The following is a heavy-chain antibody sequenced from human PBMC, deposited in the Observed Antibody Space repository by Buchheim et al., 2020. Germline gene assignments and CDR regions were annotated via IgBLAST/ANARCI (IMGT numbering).Heavy chain of an antibody. V-gene: IGHV3-23*01. Sequence: EVLLLESGGGSVQPGGSLRLSCAASGFTFNNYAMSWVRQAPGKGLEWVSTISGSGGTTSYADSVKGRFTISRDNSKNTLSLQMNSLRAEDTAVYYCAKDPSSDRYFPPKYIDNWGQGTL. CDR3: AKDPSSDRYFPPKYIDN. CDR2: ISGSGGTT. CDR1: GFTFNNYA. D-gene: IGHD6-19*01. J-gene: IGHJ4*02.